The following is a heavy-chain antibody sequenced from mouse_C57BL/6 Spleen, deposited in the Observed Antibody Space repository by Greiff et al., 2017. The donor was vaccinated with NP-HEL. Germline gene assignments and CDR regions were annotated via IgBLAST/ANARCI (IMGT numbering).Heavy chain of an antibody. J-gene: IGHJ2*01. CDR1: GFTFSDYY. Sequence: EVKVVESEGGLVQPGSSMKLSCTASGFTFSDYYMAWVRQVPEKGLEWVANINYDGSSTYYLDSLKSRFIISRDNAKNILYLQMSSLKSEDTATYYCARDRYYGSSYDYFDYWGQGTTLTVSS. V-gene: IGHV5-16*01. D-gene: IGHD1-1*01. CDR3: ARDRYYGSSYDYFDY. CDR2: INYDGSST.